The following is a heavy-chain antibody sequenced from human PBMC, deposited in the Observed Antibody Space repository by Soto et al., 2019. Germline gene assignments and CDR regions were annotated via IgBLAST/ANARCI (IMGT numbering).Heavy chain of an antibody. CDR2: VNAYNGNT. J-gene: IGHJ4*02. Sequence: QVQLVQSGAEVKKPGASVKVSCKASGYTFTSYGISWVRQAPGQGLDWMGWVNAYNGNTNYAQKFQGRVTMTTDTATSTAYMGLRSLRSDYTAVYYCAREAVSGRSGFDYWGQGTLVTVSS. V-gene: IGHV1-18*01. CDR1: GYTFTSYG. CDR3: AREAVSGRSGFDY. D-gene: IGHD6-19*01.